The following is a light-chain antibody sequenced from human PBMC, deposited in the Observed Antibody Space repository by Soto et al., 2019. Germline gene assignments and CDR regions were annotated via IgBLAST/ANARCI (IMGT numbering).Light chain of an antibody. J-gene: IGLJ1*01. CDR3: SSYAGSNIYV. CDR2: DVS. V-gene: IGLV2-8*01. Sequence: QSVLTQPPSASGTPGQSVTISCTGTSSDVGGYNYVSWYPHHPGKAPKLMIYDVSKRPSGPPDRFSGSKSGSAASLTVSGLQAEDEAEYYCSSYAGSNIYVFGTGTKVTVL. CDR1: SSDVGGYNY.